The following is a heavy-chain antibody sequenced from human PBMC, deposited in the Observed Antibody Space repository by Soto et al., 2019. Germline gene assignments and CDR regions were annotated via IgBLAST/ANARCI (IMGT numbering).Heavy chain of an antibody. D-gene: IGHD6-6*01. CDR1: VESVSRNSAA. CDR2: TYYRSKWYN. J-gene: IGHJ6*02. Sequence: SHTLSLTCAISVESVSRNSAALNSIRQSPSRCLEWLGRTYYRSKWYNDYAVSVKSRITINPDTSKNQFSLQLNSVTPEDPAAYYCAREEEYSRSCGMIHYYSYGMDVWGQGTMVTVSS. CDR3: AREEEYSRSCGMIHYYSYGMDV. V-gene: IGHV6-1*01.